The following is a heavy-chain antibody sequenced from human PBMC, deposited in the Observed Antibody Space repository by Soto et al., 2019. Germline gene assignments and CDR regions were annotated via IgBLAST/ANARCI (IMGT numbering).Heavy chain of an antibody. D-gene: IGHD3-3*01. J-gene: IGHJ6*02. Sequence: PSETLSLTCAVYGGSFSGYYWSWIRQPPGKGLEWIGEINHSGSTNYNPSLKSRVTISVDTSKNQFSLKLSSVTAADTAVYYCARVYVLRFLEWTTTGRYGMDVWGQGTTVTVS. CDR1: GGSFSGYY. V-gene: IGHV4-34*01. CDR2: INHSGST. CDR3: ARVYVLRFLEWTTTGRYGMDV.